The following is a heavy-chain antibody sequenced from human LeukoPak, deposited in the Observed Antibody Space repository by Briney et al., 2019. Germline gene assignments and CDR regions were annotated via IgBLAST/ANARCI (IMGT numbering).Heavy chain of an antibody. V-gene: IGHV3-74*01. CDR1: GFTFSDYW. CDR2: INGDGSDT. Sequence: GGSLRLSCAASGFTFSDYWMHWVRQPPGKGLVWVSHINGDGSDTGYAESVEGRSTISRDNAKNMVYLQMNRLRVEDTAVYYCARDRAGYCSGGSCPWGQGTLVTVSS. J-gene: IGHJ5*02. CDR3: ARDRAGYCSGGSCP. D-gene: IGHD2-15*01.